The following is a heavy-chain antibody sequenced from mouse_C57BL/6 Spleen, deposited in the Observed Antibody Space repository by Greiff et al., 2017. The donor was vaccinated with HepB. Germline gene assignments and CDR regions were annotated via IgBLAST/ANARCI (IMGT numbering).Heavy chain of an antibody. CDR2: IWSGGST. CDR1: GFSLTSYG. V-gene: IGHV2-2*01. D-gene: IGHD3-2*02. Sequence: QVQLQQSGPGLVQASQSLSITCTVSGFSLTSYGVHWVRQSPGKGLEWLGVIWSGGSTDYNAAFISRLSISKDNSKSQVFFKMNSLQADDTAIYYCARGSSGYPFAYWGQGTLVTVSA. J-gene: IGHJ3*01. CDR3: ARGSSGYPFAY.